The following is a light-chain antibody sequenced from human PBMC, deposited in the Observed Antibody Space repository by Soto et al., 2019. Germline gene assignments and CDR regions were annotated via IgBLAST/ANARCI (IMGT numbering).Light chain of an antibody. CDR3: QQYNSYPHT. Sequence: DTQMTQSPSSLSASVGDRVIMTCRASQGINNWLAWYQQKPGEVPNSLISAAFNLQSGVPSRFSGTRSGTDFTLTFSSLQPEDVATYYCQQYNSYPHTFGGGTKVEIK. J-gene: IGKJ4*01. CDR1: QGINNW. CDR2: AAF. V-gene: IGKV1D-16*01.